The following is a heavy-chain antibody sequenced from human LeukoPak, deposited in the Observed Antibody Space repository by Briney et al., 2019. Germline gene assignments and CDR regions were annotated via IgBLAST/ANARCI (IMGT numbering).Heavy chain of an antibody. J-gene: IGHJ4*02. CDR2: IIPIFGTA. CDR1: GGTFSSYA. V-gene: IGHV1-69*13. Sequence: ASVNVSCTASGGTFSSYAISWVRQAPGQGLEWMGGIIPIFGTANYAQKFQGRVTITADESTSTAYMELSSLRSEDTAVYYCATAADYSNYLGYWGQGTLVTVSS. D-gene: IGHD4-11*01. CDR3: ATAADYSNYLGY.